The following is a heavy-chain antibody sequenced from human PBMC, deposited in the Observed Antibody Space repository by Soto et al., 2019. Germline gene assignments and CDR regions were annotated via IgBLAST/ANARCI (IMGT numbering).Heavy chain of an antibody. J-gene: IGHJ4*02. Sequence: QVQVVESGGGVVQPGRSLRLSCAASGFTFSTYAMHWVRQAPGKGLEWVAVISYDGSNEYYVDSVKGRFTISRDNSKNTLYLQMNSLRVEDTAVYYCAREYSSSFEYWGQGNLVTVSP. CDR1: GFTFSTYA. CDR2: ISYDGSNE. CDR3: AREYSSSFEY. D-gene: IGHD6-6*01. V-gene: IGHV3-30-3*01.